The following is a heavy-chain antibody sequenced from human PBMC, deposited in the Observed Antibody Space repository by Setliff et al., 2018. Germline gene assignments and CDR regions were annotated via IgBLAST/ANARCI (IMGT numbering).Heavy chain of an antibody. V-gene: IGHV3-23*01. D-gene: IGHD4-4*01. CDR3: AKAGYSNYLPEYYFDY. J-gene: IGHJ4*02. CDR1: GFTFSSYA. CDR2: ISGSGGST. Sequence: QPGGSLRLSCAASGFTFSSYAMSWVRQAPGKGLEWVSAISGSGGSTYYADSVKGRFTISRDNSKNTLYLQMNSLRAEDTAVYYCAKAGYSNYLPEYYFDYWGQGTLVTVSS.